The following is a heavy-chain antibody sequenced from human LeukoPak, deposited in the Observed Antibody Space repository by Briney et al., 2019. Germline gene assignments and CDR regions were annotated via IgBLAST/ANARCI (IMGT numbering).Heavy chain of an antibody. Sequence: ASVKVSCKASGYTFTSYYMHWVRQAPGQGLEWMGIINPSGGSTSYAQKFQGRVTMTRDTSTSTVYMELSSLRSEDTAVYYCARATLGREYFDWLTALCYWGQGTLVTVSS. V-gene: IGHV1-46*01. CDR1: GYTFTSYY. CDR3: ARATLGREYFDWLTALCY. D-gene: IGHD3-9*01. J-gene: IGHJ4*02. CDR2: INPSGGST.